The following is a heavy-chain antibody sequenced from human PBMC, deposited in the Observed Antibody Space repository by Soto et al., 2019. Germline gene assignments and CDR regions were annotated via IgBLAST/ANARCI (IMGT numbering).Heavy chain of an antibody. J-gene: IGHJ6*02. CDR3: ARDYYGSGSYYNSYYYGMDV. V-gene: IGHV1-3*01. Sequence: ASVKVSCKASGYTFTSYGIHWVRQAPGQRLEWTGWINAGNGNTKYSEKFQGRVTITRDTSASTAYLELSSLRSDDTAVYYCARDYYGSGSYYNSYYYGMDVWGQGTTVTVSS. CDR2: INAGNGNT. CDR1: GYTFTSYG. D-gene: IGHD3-10*01.